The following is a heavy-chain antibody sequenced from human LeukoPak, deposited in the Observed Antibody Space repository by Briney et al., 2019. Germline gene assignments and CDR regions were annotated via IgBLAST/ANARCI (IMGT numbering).Heavy chain of an antibody. Sequence: GGSLRLSCAASGFTFSSFGMSWVRQAPGKGLEWVSAISGSGSSTYYADSVRGRFTISRDNSRNTLYLELNSLRAEDTAVYYCARIRYSSGWSFDDWGQGTLVTVSS. CDR2: ISGSGSST. J-gene: IGHJ4*02. D-gene: IGHD6-19*01. CDR1: GFTFSSFG. V-gene: IGHV3-23*01. CDR3: ARIRYSSGWSFDD.